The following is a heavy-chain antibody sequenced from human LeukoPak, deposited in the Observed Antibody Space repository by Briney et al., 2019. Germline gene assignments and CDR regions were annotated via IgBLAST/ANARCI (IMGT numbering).Heavy chain of an antibody. J-gene: IGHJ6*03. CDR3: ARGRKGVTTLGLRHYYYMDV. CDR2: MNPNSGNT. Sequence: GASVKVSCKASGYTFTSYDINWVRQATGQGLEWMGWMNPNSGNTGYAQKFQGRVTITRNTSISTAYMELSSLRSEDTAVYYCARGRKGVTTLGLRHYYYMDVWGKGTTVTVSS. V-gene: IGHV1-8*03. D-gene: IGHD2-21*02. CDR1: GYTFTSYD.